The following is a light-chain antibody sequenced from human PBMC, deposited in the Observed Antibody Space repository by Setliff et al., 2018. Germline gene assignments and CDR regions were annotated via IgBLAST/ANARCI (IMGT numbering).Light chain of an antibody. CDR3: QQCDSFSRFT. V-gene: IGKV1-5*03. CDR2: KVS. Sequence: QMTQSPSTVYASPGDSVTITCRASQSVSDWLAWYQRRPGKAPKLLIYKVSNLHSGVPSRFSGSGSGTEFTLTISSLQPDDFATYYCQQCDSFSRFTFGQGTKVDIK. CDR1: QSVSDW. J-gene: IGKJ2*01.